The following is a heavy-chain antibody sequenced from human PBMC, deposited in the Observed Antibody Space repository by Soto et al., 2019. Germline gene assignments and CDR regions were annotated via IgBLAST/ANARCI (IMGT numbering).Heavy chain of an antibody. J-gene: IGHJ4*02. CDR3: ARVNYYGSGSYPFYYFDY. CDR2: IYYSGST. CDR1: GGSISSYY. V-gene: IGHV4-59*01. D-gene: IGHD3-10*01. Sequence: PSETLSLTCTVSGGSISSYYWSWIRQPPGKGLEWIGYIYYSGSTNYNPSLKSRVTISVDTSKKQFSLKLGSVTAADTAVYYCARVNYYGSGSYPFYYFDYWGQGTLVTVSS.